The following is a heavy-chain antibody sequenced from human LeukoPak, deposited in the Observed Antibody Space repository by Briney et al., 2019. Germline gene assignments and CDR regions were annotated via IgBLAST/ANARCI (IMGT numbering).Heavy chain of an antibody. D-gene: IGHD5-12*01. J-gene: IGHJ6*04. CDR3: TRDRGGGGYTSRGMDV. V-gene: IGHV3-49*04. CDR2: IRSKDNDGTT. Sequence: GGSLRLSCTASEFTFGDFAISWVRQAPGKGLEWLGFIRSKDNDGTTDYAASVKGRFIISRDDSKSVAYLEMNDLKIEDTAVYYCTRDRGGGGYTSRGMDVWGKGPRSPFLQ. CDR1: EFTFGDFA.